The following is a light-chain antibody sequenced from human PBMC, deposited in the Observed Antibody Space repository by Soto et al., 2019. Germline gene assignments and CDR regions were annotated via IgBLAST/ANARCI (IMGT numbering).Light chain of an antibody. Sequence: QSVLTQPASVSGSPGQSITISCTGTSSEVGSYNLVSWYQQHPGKAPKLMIYEVSKRPSGGSNRFSCSKSGNTASLTISGLQAEDEADYYCCSYAGTSFYVFGTGTKVTAL. CDR1: SSEVGSYNL. V-gene: IGLV2-23*02. CDR3: CSYAGTSFYV. CDR2: EVS. J-gene: IGLJ1*01.